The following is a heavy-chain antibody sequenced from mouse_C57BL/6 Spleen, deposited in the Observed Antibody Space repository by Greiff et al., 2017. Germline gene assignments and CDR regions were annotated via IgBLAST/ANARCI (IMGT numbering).Heavy chain of an antibody. Sequence: QVQLQQPGAELVKPGASVKLSCKASGYTFTSYWMHWVKQRPGQGLEWIGMIHPNSGSTNYNEKFKSKATLTVDKASSTAYMKLSILTSEDSAVYYCARQTGEGYYFDDWGQATTLTVSS. V-gene: IGHV1-64*01. CDR1: GYTFTSYW. CDR3: ARQTGEGYYFDD. CDR2: IHPNSGST. J-gene: IGHJ2*01.